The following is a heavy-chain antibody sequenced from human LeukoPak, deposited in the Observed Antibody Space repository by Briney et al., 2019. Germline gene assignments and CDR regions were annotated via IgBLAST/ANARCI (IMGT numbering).Heavy chain of an antibody. CDR3: ARELMSGYDYVGLFDY. V-gene: IGHV1-69*13. J-gene: IGHJ4*02. D-gene: IGHD5-12*01. Sequence: SVKVSCKASGGTFSSYAISWVRQAPGQGLEWMGGIILIFGTANYAQKFQGRVTITADESTSTAYMELSSLGSEDTAVYYCARELMSGYDYVGLFDYWGQGTLVTVSS. CDR1: GGTFSSYA. CDR2: IILIFGTA.